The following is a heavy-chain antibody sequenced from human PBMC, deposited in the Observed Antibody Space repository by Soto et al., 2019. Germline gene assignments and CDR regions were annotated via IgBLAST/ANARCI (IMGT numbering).Heavy chain of an antibody. V-gene: IGHV3-23*03. CDR1: GFSFSDYS. J-gene: IGHJ4*02. CDR3: TKDRVPDGIYSFDY. CDR2: IDLGGTTT. D-gene: IGHD2-15*01. Sequence: GGSLRLSCAASGFSFSDYSMNWVRQAPGKGLEWVSFIDLGGTTTYYRDSVKGRFTIFKDKSMNTVYLQMNSLTVEDAAVYYCTKDRVPDGIYSFDYWGQGA.